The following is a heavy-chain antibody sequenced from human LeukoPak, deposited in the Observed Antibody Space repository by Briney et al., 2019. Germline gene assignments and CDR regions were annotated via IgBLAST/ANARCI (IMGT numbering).Heavy chain of an antibody. J-gene: IGHJ4*02. CDR3: ARCYYYSSGYYLPDF. V-gene: IGHV1-69*05. D-gene: IGHD3-22*01. CDR2: IIPIFGTA. Sequence: GSSVKVSCKASAGNFTSYAISWVRQAPGQGLEWMGGIIPIFGTANYAQKFQGRVTITTDESTSTAYMELSSLRSEDTAVYYCARCYYYSSGYYLPDFWGQGTLVTVAS. CDR1: AGNFTSYA.